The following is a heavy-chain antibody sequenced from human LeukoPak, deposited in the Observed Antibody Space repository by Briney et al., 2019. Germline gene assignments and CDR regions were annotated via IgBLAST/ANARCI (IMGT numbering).Heavy chain of an antibody. V-gene: IGHV3-23*01. J-gene: IGHJ3*02. CDR2: ISGSGGST. CDR3: AKDLSMAPEAFDI. Sequence: LSLTCAVSGGSISSGGYSWSWVRQAPGKGLEWVSAISGSGGSTYYAASVKGRFTISRDNSKNTLYLQMNSLRAEDTAVYYCAKDLSMAPEAFDIWGQGTMVTVSS. D-gene: IGHD2/OR15-2a*01. CDR1: GGSISSGGYS.